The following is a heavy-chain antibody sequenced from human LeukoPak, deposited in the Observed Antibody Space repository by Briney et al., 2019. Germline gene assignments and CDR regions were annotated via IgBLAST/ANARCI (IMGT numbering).Heavy chain of an antibody. V-gene: IGHV4-34*01. Sequence: PSETLSLTCAVYGGSFSGYYCSWIRQPPGKGLEWIGEINHSGSTNYNPSLKSRVTISVDTSKNQFSLKLSSVTAADTAVYYCARPLNDGSGSPYYFDYWGQGTLVTVSS. J-gene: IGHJ4*02. CDR2: INHSGST. D-gene: IGHD3-10*01. CDR3: ARPLNDGSGSPYYFDY. CDR1: GGSFSGYY.